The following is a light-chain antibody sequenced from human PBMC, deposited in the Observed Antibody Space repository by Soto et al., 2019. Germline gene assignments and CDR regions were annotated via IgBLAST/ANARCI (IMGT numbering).Light chain of an antibody. CDR3: SSYAGSNSVI. CDR2: AVT. J-gene: IGLJ2*01. CDR1: SSDVGGYHY. V-gene: IGLV2-8*01. Sequence: QSALTQPPSASGSPGQSVTISCTGTSSDVGGYHYVSWYQHHPGKAPKLMIYAVTKRPSGVPDRFSGSKSGNTASLTVSGLQTEDEADYYCSSYAGSNSVIFGGGTKGTVL.